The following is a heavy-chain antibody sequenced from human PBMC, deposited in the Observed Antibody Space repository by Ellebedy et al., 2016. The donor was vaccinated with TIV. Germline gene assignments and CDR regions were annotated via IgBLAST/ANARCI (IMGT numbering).Heavy chain of an antibody. CDR1: GGSVSSGSYY. J-gene: IGHJ5*02. Sequence: SETLSLXCTVSGGSVSSGSYYWSWIRQPPGKGLEWIGYIYYSGSTNYNPSLTSRVTISVETSKNQFSLKLLAVTAADTALYYCARALGEQWLVRWFDPWGQGTLVTVSS. CDR2: IYYSGST. V-gene: IGHV4-61*01. D-gene: IGHD6-19*01. CDR3: ARALGEQWLVRWFDP.